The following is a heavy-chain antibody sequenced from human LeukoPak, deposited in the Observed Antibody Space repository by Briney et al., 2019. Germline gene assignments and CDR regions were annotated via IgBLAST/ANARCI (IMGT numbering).Heavy chain of an antibody. CDR1: GGSFSGYY. V-gene: IGHV4-34*01. J-gene: IGHJ6*02. Sequence: SETLSLTCAVYGGSFSGYYWSWIRQPPGKGLEWIGEINHSGSTNYNPSLKSRATISVDTSKNQFSLKLSSVTAADTAVYYCARGHRGNYGSGSYYRGSYYYYGMDVWGQGTTVTVSS. D-gene: IGHD3-10*01. CDR3: ARGHRGNYGSGSYYRGSYYYYGMDV. CDR2: INHSGST.